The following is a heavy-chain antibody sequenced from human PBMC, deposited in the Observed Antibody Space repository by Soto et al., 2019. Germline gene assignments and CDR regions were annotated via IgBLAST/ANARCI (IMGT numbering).Heavy chain of an antibody. CDR3: ARDHTYGDQTPYAIDV. Sequence: QVYLVESGGGVVQPGRSLRLSCAASGFTFSSYGMYWVRQAPGKGLECVALIWYDGSNEKYADSVKGRFTISRDNSKNTLYLQMDRLRAEDTAVYYCARDHTYGDQTPYAIDVWGQGTWVTVSS. CDR2: IWYDGSNE. V-gene: IGHV3-33*01. J-gene: IGHJ3*01. D-gene: IGHD4-17*01. CDR1: GFTFSSYG.